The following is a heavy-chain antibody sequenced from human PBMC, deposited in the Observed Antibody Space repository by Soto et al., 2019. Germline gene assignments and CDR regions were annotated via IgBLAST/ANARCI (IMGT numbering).Heavy chain of an antibody. CDR3: AKDELSSSFVDY. CDR1: GFTFSSYG. J-gene: IGHJ4*02. CDR2: ISYDGSNK. V-gene: IGHV3-30*18. D-gene: IGHD6-6*01. Sequence: QVQLVESGGGVVQPGRSLRLSCAASGFTFSSYGMHWVRQAPGKGLEWVAVISYDGSNKYYADSVKGRFTISRDNSKNTLYVQMNSLRAEDTAVYYCAKDELSSSFVDYWGQGTLVTVSS.